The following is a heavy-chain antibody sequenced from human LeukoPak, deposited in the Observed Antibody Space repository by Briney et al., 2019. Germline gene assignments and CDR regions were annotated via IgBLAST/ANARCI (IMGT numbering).Heavy chain of an antibody. V-gene: IGHV4-34*01. Sequence: SVTLSLTCAVYGGSFSGYYWSWIPQPPGKGLEWIGEINHSGSTNYNPSLRSRVAISVDTYKNQLSLKLSSVTAADTAVYYCARGGTTVTTNYFDYWGQGTLVTVSS. CDR2: INHSGST. D-gene: IGHD4-17*01. CDR3: ARGGTTVTTNYFDY. CDR1: GGSFSGYY. J-gene: IGHJ4*02.